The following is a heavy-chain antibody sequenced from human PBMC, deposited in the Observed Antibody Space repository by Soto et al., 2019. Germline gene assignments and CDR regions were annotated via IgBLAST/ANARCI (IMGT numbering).Heavy chain of an antibody. D-gene: IGHD4-17*01. CDR2: IWYNGNDK. CDR3: ARDVGRCDY. V-gene: IGHV3-33*01. J-gene: IGHJ4*02. CDR1: GFTFSNYG. Sequence: QVQLVESGGGVVQPGRSLRLSCAASGFTFSNYGIHWIRQAPGKGLEWVALIWYNGNDKYYAGSVKGRFTISRDNSKNTVYLQMNSLRAEDTAVYYCARDVGRCDYWGQGTLVTVSS.